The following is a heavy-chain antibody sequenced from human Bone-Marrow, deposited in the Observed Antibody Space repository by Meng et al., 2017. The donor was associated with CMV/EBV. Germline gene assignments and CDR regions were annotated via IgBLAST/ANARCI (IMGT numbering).Heavy chain of an antibody. D-gene: IGHD6-6*01. V-gene: IGHV4-4*02. CDR3: ARVLGYSSSFYYYYGMDV. J-gene: IGHJ6*02. CDR2: VYHIGSA. CDR1: GGTISSSNW. Sequence: SETLSLTCAVSGGTISSSNWWSWVRQPPGKGLEWIGEVYHIGSANYNPSLKSRVTISVDTSKNQFSLKLSSVTAADTAVYYCARVLGYSSSFYYYYGMDVWGQGTTVTVSS.